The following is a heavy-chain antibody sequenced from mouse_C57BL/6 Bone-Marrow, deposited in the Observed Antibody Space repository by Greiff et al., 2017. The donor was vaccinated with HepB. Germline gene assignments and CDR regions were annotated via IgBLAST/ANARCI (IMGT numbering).Heavy chain of an antibody. J-gene: IGHJ1*03. Sequence: EVQRVESGGGLVQPGGSLSLSCAASGFTFTDYYMSWVRQPPGKALEWLGFIRNKANGYTTEYSASVKGRFTISRDNSQNILYLQMSALRAEDSATYYCARLPTYGYFDVWGTGTTVTVSS. CDR3: ARLPTYGYFDV. D-gene: IGHD5-1*01. V-gene: IGHV7-3*01. CDR1: GFTFTDYY. CDR2: IRNKANGYTT.